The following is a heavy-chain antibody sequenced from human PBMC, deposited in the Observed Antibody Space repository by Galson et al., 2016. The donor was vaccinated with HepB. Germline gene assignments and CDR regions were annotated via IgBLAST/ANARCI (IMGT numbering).Heavy chain of an antibody. Sequence: SLRLSCKASGYSFTSPGISWVRQAPVRGLEWVGWIGSDSGTTNYAESLQGRVTMSRDTSTNTPYLQLKSLTSDDTDVYYCARGAWYGTTEPGYWGQGTLVTVSS. V-gene: IGHV1-18*01. CDR1: GYSFTSPG. D-gene: IGHD6-13*01. CDR2: IGSDSGTT. J-gene: IGHJ4*02. CDR3: ARGAWYGTTEPGY.